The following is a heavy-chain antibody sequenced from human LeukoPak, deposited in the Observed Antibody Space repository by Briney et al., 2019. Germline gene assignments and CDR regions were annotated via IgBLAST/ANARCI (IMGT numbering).Heavy chain of an antibody. CDR1: GGSFTYYY. CDR3: ARLNLEYLYSSGPNDY. D-gene: IGHD3-10*01. Sequence: SESLSLTCALYGGSFTYYYWTWIRQSPGKGLEWIGEVNHAGATDYNPSLKRRVTISVDTSKNQFSLKLNSVTAADTAVYYCARLNLEYLYSSGPNDYWGQGTLVTVSS. V-gene: IGHV4-34*01. J-gene: IGHJ4*02. CDR2: VNHAGAT.